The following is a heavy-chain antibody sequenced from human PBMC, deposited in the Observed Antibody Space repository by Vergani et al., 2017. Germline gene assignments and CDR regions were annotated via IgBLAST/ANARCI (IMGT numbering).Heavy chain of an antibody. Sequence: QVQLQESGPGLVKPSETLSLTCTVSGGSISSYYWSWIRQPAGKGLEWIGRIYTSGSTNYNPSLKSRVTMSVDTSKNQFSLKLSSVTAADTAVYYCAREREYYGSGIFGWFDPWGQGTLVTVSS. CDR3: AREREYYGSGIFGWFDP. CDR1: GGSISSYY. J-gene: IGHJ5*02. V-gene: IGHV4-4*07. CDR2: IYTSGST. D-gene: IGHD3-10*01.